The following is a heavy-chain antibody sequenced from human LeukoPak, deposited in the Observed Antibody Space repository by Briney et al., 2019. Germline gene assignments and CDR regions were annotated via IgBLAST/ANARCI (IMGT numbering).Heavy chain of an antibody. CDR1: GFTFSSYA. CDR3: AKRHDYGDS. Sequence: GGSLRLACAASGFTFSSYAMSWVRQAPGKGLEWVSGISGSGGSTYYADSVKGRFTISRDNSKNTLYLQMNSLRAEDTVVYYCAKRHDYGDSWGQGTLVTVSS. V-gene: IGHV3-23*01. CDR2: ISGSGGST. J-gene: IGHJ4*02.